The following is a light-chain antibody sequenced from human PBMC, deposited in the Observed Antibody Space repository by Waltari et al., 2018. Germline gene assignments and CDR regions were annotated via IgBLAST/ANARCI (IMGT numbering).Light chain of an antibody. CDR2: RND. CDR3: AAWDDSLRAKFV. CDR1: SSNVGSNY. J-gene: IGLJ1*01. V-gene: IGLV1-47*01. Sequence: QSVLTQPPSASGTTGQRVTISCSGSSSNVGSNYVYWYHQLPGTAPKLLINRNDPLPAGVPERFSASKSGTLASLAISGLRSEDEADYYCAAWDDSLRAKFVFGTGTKVTVL.